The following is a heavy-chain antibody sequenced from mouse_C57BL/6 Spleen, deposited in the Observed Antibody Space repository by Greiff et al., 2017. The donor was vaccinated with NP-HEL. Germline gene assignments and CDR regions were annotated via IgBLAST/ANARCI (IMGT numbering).Heavy chain of an antibody. CDR1: GFTFSSYG. D-gene: IGHD1-2*01. J-gene: IGHJ2*01. V-gene: IGHV5-6*01. Sequence: EVKLVESGGDLVKPGGSLKLSCAASGFTFSSYGMSWVRQTPDKRLEWVATISSGGSYTYYPDSVKGRFTISRDNAKNTLYLQMSSLKSEDTAMYYCARHPAYYFDDWGQGTTLTVSS. CDR2: ISSGGSYT. CDR3: ARHPAYYFDD.